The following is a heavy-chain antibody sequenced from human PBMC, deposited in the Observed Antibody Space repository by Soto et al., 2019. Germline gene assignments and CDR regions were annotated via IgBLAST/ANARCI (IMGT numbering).Heavy chain of an antibody. D-gene: IGHD3-22*01. CDR1: GFTFSDAW. V-gene: IGHV3-15*01. J-gene: IGHJ4*02. CDR2: IKAKTDGGTI. Sequence: EVQLVESGGGLVQPGGSLRLSCAASGFTFSDAWMSWVRQAPGKGLEWVGRIKAKTDGGTIDYAAPVKGRFTISRDDSKNTLYMQMNSLTTEYTAVYYCTTERRLRYDSSGDYFGDYFDYWGQGTLGTVSS. CDR3: TTERRLRYDSSGDYFGDYFDY.